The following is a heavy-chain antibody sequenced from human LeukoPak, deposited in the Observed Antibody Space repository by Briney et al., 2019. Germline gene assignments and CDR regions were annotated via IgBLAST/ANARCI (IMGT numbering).Heavy chain of an antibody. D-gene: IGHD3-22*01. V-gene: IGHV3-23*01. CDR1: GFTFSSYA. CDR3: AKTLSGYYSSYYYYYGMGV. Sequence: GGSLRLSCAASGFTFSSYAMSWVRQAPGKGLEWVSGISGSGGSTYYADSVKGRLTISRDNSKNTLYLQMNSLRAEDTAVYYCAKTLSGYYSSYYYYYGMGVWGQGTTVTVSS. CDR2: ISGSGGST. J-gene: IGHJ6*02.